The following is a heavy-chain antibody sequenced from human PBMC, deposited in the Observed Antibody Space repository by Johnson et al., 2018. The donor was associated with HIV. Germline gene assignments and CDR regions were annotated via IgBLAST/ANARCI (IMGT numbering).Heavy chain of an antibody. J-gene: IGHJ3*02. V-gene: IGHV3-11*04. CDR1: GFTFSEYY. CDR3: ARVFLGSSWYSDAFDI. Sequence: QVQLVESGGGLVKPGGSLRVSCVASGFTFSEYYMSWIRQAPGKGLEWVSYISSSGRTIYYADSVKGRFTISRDNAKNSLYLQMNSLRAEDTAVYYCARVFLGSSWYSDAFDIWGQGTMVTVSS. CDR2: ISSSGRTI. D-gene: IGHD6-13*01.